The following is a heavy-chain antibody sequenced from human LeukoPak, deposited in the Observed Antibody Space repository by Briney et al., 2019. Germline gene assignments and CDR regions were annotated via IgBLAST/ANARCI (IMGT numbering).Heavy chain of an antibody. Sequence: GASVRVSCKASGGTFSSYAISWVRQAPGQGLEWMGGIIPIFGTANYAQKFQGRVTITADKSTSTAYMELSSLRSEDTAVYYCARGYRGTMVRGVIITRYWGQGTLVTVSS. CDR3: ARGYRGTMVRGVIITRY. D-gene: IGHD3-10*01. J-gene: IGHJ4*02. CDR1: GGTFSSYA. CDR2: IIPIFGTA. V-gene: IGHV1-69*06.